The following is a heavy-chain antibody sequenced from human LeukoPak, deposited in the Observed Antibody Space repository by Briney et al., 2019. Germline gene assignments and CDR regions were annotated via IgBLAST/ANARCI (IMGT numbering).Heavy chain of an antibody. CDR3: ARAPLYYYYGMDV. J-gene: IGHJ6*02. Sequence: GASVKVSCKASGYTFTGYYMHWVRQAPGQGLEWMGWISAYNGNTNYAQKLQGRVTMTTDTSTSTAYMELRSLRSDDTAVYYCARAPLYYYYGMDVWGQGTTVTVSS. CDR2: ISAYNGNT. V-gene: IGHV1-18*04. CDR1: GYTFTGYY.